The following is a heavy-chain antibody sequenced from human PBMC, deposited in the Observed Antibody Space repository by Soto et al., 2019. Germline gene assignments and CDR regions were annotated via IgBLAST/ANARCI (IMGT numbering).Heavy chain of an antibody. D-gene: IGHD3-16*01. V-gene: IGHV1-46*01. CDR3: AGSRLGELTPYY. CDR2: INPSGGST. CDR1: GYTFTSYY. J-gene: IGHJ4*02. Sequence: GASVKVSCKASGYTFTSYYMHWVRQAPGQGLEWMGIINPSGGSTSYAQKFQGRVTMTRDTSTSTVYMELSSLRSEDTAVYYCAGSRLGELTPYYWGQGTLVTVSS.